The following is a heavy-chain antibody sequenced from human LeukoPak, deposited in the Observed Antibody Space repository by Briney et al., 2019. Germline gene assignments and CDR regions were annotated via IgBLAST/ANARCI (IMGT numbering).Heavy chain of an antibody. Sequence: TVTVSCKASGGTFSSYANSWGRQAPPQGHELMGMIIPIIGIAYYAPKFQGRVTITADTSKSPAYMELSSLRSEDTAVYYCARGIVVPARESGSEFDPWGQGNLVPVSS. CDR3: ARGIVVPARESGSEFDP. D-gene: IGHD2-2*01. J-gene: IGHJ5*02. V-gene: IGHV1-69*04. CDR1: GGTFSSYA. CDR2: IIPIIGIA.